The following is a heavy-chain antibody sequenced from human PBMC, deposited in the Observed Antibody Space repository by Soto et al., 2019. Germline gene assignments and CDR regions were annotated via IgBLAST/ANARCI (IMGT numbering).Heavy chain of an antibody. V-gene: IGHV1-2*02. D-gene: IGHD6-6*01. J-gene: IGHJ6*02. CDR2: INPNSGGT. CDR3: ARDPSIAAPLFYYYYGMDV. Sequence: QVQLVQSGAEVKKPGASVKVSCKASGYTFTGYYMHWVRQAPGQGLEWMGWINPNSGGTNYAQKFQGRVTMTRDTSISTAYMELSRLRSDDTAVYYCARDPSIAAPLFYYYYGMDVWGQGTTVTVSS. CDR1: GYTFTGYY.